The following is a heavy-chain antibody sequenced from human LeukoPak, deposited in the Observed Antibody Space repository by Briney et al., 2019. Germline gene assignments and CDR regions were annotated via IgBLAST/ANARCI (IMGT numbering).Heavy chain of an antibody. CDR1: GYTFTGYY. J-gene: IGHJ4*02. CDR3: ARSLQSYDSSGYLWEFDY. Sequence: ASVKVSCKASGYTFTGYYMHWVRQAPGRGLEWMEWINPNSGGTNYAQKFQGWVTMTRVTSISTAYMELSRLRSDDTAVYYCARSLQSYDSSGYLWEFDYWGQGTLVTVSS. V-gene: IGHV1-2*04. D-gene: IGHD3-22*01. CDR2: INPNSGGT.